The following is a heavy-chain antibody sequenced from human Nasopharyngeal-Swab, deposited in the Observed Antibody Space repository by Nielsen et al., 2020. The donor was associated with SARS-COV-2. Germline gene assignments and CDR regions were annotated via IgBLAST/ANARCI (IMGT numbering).Heavy chain of an antibody. V-gene: IGHV3-30*02. Sequence: GGSLRLSCAASGFTFSSYGMHWVRQAPGKGLEWVAFIRYDGFNQHYADSVKGRFTISRDSFKNTLYLQLNSLRAEDTAVYYCAKDHKMDSGGGVGYMDVWGKGTTATVSS. J-gene: IGHJ6*03. CDR1: GFTFSSYG. CDR3: AKDHKMDSGGGVGYMDV. CDR2: IRYDGFNQ. D-gene: IGHD3-16*01.